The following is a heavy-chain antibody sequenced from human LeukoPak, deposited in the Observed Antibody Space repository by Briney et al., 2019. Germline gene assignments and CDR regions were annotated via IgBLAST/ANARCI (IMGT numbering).Heavy chain of an antibody. V-gene: IGHV4-59*08. Sequence: SETLSLTCTVSGGSISSYYWSWIRQPPGKGLEWIGYIYYSGSTNYNPPRKSRVNISVDTSKNQFSLKLSSVTAADTAVYYCARRNGEVGGDPYYYYYGMDVWGQGTTVTVSS. CDR3: ARRNGEVGGDPYYYYYGMDV. CDR2: IYYSGST. J-gene: IGHJ6*02. CDR1: GGSISSYY. D-gene: IGHD2-21*01.